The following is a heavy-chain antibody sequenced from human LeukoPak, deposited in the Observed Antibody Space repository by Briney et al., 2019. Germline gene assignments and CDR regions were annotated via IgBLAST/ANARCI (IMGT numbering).Heavy chain of an antibody. J-gene: IGHJ5*02. CDR1: GGSISSGIYY. Sequence: SETLSLTCTVSGGSISSGIYYWSWIRQPAGKGLEWIGRISTSGSTIYNPSLKSRVTISVDTSKNQFSLNLSSVTAADTAVYCCAKTHGSGTILGGNWFDPWGQGTLVTVSS. CDR3: AKTHGSGTILGGNWFDP. V-gene: IGHV4-61*02. CDR2: ISTSGST. D-gene: IGHD3-10*01.